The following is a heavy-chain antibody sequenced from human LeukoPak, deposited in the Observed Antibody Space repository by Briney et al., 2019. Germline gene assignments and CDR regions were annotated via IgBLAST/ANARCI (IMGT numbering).Heavy chain of an antibody. V-gene: IGHV4-34*01. Sequence: PSETLSLTCAVYGGSFSGYYWSWIRQPPGKGLEWIGEINHSGSTNYNPSLKSRVTISVDTSKDQSSLKLSSVTAADTAVYYCARRGYDFWSGSKDAFDIWGQGTMVTVSS. CDR1: GGSFSGYY. D-gene: IGHD3-3*01. CDR3: ARRGYDFWSGSKDAFDI. J-gene: IGHJ3*02. CDR2: INHSGST.